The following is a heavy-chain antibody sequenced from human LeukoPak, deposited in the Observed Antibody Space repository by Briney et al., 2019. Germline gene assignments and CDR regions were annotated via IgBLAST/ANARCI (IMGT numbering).Heavy chain of an antibody. CDR3: AKSIEYCGADCYGYFDL. V-gene: IGHV1-2*06. CDR2: INPNSGAT. CDR1: GYTFTGYY. Sequence: ASVKVSCKPSGYTFTGYYMHWVRQAPGQGLEWMGRINPNSGATNYAQRFQGRVTMTRDTSISTAYMELTTLRSDDTAVYYCAKSIEYCGADCYGYFDLWGRGTLVTVSS. D-gene: IGHD2-21*02. J-gene: IGHJ2*01.